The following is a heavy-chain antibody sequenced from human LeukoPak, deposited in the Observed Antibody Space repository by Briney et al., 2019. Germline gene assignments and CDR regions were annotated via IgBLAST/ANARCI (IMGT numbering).Heavy chain of an antibody. CDR2: ISSSGSSI. V-gene: IGHV3-11*04. Sequence: GGSLRLSCAASGFTFSDNYMSWIRQAPVKGLEWVSDISSSGSSIYYADSVKGRFTISRDNAKKSLYLQMNSLRAEDTAVYYCARGYDSSGYYYGVANYWGQGTLVTVSS. CDR1: GFTFSDNY. J-gene: IGHJ4*02. D-gene: IGHD3-22*01. CDR3: ARGYDSSGYYYGVANY.